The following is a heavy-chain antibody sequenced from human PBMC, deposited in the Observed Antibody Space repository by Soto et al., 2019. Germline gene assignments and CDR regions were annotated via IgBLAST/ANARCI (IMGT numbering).Heavy chain of an antibody. CDR3: ARRPATAFYYFDY. Sequence: LSLTCTVSRGSVSSGFHYWSWIRQPPGKGLEWIGNIYYSGSTNYNPSLKSRVTISVDTSKNQFSLKLNSVTAADTAVYYCARRPATAFYYFDYWGQGTLVTVS. J-gene: IGHJ4*02. CDR1: RGSVSSGFHY. CDR2: IYYSGST. V-gene: IGHV4-61*01. D-gene: IGHD2-21*02.